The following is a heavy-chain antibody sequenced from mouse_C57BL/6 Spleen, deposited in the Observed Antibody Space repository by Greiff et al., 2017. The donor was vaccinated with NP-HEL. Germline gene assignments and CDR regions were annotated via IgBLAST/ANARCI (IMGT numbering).Heavy chain of an antibody. J-gene: IGHJ3*01. CDR3: ARNDYEWAWFAD. V-gene: IGHV2-6*02. D-gene: IGHD2-4*01. Sequence: VKLMESGPGLVAPSQSLSITCTVSGFSLTSYGVHWVRQPQGKGLEWMVVIRSDGSTTYNSALKSRLSISKDNSKSHVFLKMNSLQTDDTARYYCARNDYEWAWFADWGQGTLVTVSA. CDR1: GFSLTSYG. CDR2: IRSDGST.